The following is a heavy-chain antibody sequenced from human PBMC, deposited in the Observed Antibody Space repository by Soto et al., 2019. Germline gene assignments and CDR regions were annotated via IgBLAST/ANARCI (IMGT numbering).Heavy chain of an antibody. D-gene: IGHD1-7*01. CDR3: ATGVIGTSGDYYYGMDV. J-gene: IGHJ6*02. CDR1: GFTFSDHY. V-gene: IGHV3-72*01. CDR2: SRNRGNIYTT. Sequence: PGVSLRLSCAASGFTFSDHYMDWVPQAPGKGQEWVGRSRNRGNIYTTEYAASVKGRFTISRDNSKKSLYLQMSSLKTEDTAVYYCATGVIGTSGDYYYGMDVWGQGTTVTVSS.